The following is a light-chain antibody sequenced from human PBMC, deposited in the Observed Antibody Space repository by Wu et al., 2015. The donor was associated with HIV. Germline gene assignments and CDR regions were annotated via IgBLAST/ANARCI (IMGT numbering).Light chain of an antibody. Sequence: DIVVTQSPAALSLSPGERATLSCGTIEYLPRNYIAWYQKKPGLAPRLLIYAASTRATGIPDRFSGSGSGTDFTLTISGLEPEDFAVYYCQQYFTSPSTFGQGTNLEI. CDR2: AAS. V-gene: IGKV3D-20*01. CDR3: QQYFTSPST. CDR1: EYLPRNY. J-gene: IGKJ2*01.